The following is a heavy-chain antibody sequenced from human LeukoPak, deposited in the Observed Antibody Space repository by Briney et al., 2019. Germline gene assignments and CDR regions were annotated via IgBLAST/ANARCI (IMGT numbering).Heavy chain of an antibody. CDR3: ARVIVVVPIGVYHYYAMDV. V-gene: IGHV4-31*03. J-gene: IGHJ6*02. CDR1: GDSISTGGNY. D-gene: IGHD2-2*01. Sequence: SETLSLTCTASGDSISTGGNYWAWIRQHPGRGLESIGYIYNSGSTHYNPAVQSRASISVDTSKNQFSLNLNSVTAADTAVDYCARVIVVVPIGVYHYYAMDVWGQGTTVTVSS. CDR2: IYNSGST.